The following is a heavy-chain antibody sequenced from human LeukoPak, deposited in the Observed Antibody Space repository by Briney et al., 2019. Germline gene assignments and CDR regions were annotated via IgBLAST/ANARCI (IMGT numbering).Heavy chain of an antibody. J-gene: IGHJ6*04. CDR2: IIPIFGTA. CDR1: GGTFTSYA. D-gene: IGHD3-10*01. Sequence: ASLKLSCKASGGTFTSYAISWVRHTPGQGLEWIGGIIPIFGTANYTQKLQGRVTITADESTSTAYMELSSLRSEDTAVYYCARGPNDLVRGATLYYYYGMDVWGKGTTVTVSS. CDR3: ARGPNDLVRGATLYYYYGMDV. V-gene: IGHV1-69*13.